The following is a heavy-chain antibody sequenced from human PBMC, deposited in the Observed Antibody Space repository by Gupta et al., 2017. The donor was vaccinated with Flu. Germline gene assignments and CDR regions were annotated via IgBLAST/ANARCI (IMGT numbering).Heavy chain of an antibody. D-gene: IGHD2-15*01. V-gene: IGHV3-48*01. CDR1: GFTFSSHS. CDR2: ISASSGTI. CDR3: ARDLVVPGGRIPLDS. Sequence: EVQLVESGGGFVQPGGSLRLSCAGSGFTFSSHSMNWVRQAPGKGLEWLSYISASSGTIYYADSLRGRFIISRDNAKSSLYLQMNRLRAEDTAVYYCARDLVVPGGRIPLDSWGQGTLVTVSS. J-gene: IGHJ4*02.